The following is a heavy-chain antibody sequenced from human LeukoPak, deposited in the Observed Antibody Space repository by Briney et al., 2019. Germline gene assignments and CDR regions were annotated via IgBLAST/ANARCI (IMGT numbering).Heavy chain of an antibody. Sequence: SETLSLTCTVSGGSISSYYWSWIRQPPGKGLEWIGYIYYSGSPNYKPSLKSRFTISVDTSKNQFSLKLSSVTAADTAVYYCARGEGYSSGYYLYYFDYWGQGTLVTVSS. V-gene: IGHV4-59*01. J-gene: IGHJ4*02. CDR2: IYYSGSP. CDR3: ARGEGYSSGYYLYYFDY. D-gene: IGHD6-19*01. CDR1: GGSISSYY.